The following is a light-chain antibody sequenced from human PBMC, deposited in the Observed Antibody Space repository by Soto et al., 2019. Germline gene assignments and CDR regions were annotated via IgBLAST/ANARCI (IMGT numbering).Light chain of an antibody. CDR1: QSISSSY. CDR2: GAS. CDR3: LQDYHLPIT. J-gene: IGKJ5*01. V-gene: IGKV3D-7*01. Sequence: VLTQSPVTLSLSPWEVATLSCRASQSISSSYLSWYQQKPGQAPRLVIYGASTRATGIPARFSGSGRGSGTDFTLTISSLHPEDFAVYYCLQDYHLPITFGQGTRLEIK.